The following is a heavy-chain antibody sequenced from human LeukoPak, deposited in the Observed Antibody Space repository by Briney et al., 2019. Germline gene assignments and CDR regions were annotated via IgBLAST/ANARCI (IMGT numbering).Heavy chain of an antibody. V-gene: IGHV3-21*01. Sequence: GGSLRLSCAASGFTFSSYSMNWVRQAPGKGLEWVSSISSSSSYIYYADSVKGRFTISRDNAKNSLYLQMNSLRAEDTAVYYCARGPTASYYYYGMDVWGQGTRSPSP. CDR2: ISSSSSYI. D-gene: IGHD4-17*01. J-gene: IGHJ6*02. CDR1: GFTFSSYS. CDR3: ARGPTASYYYYGMDV.